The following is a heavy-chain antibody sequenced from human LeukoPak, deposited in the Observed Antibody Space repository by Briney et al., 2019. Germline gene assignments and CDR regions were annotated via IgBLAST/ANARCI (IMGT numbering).Heavy chain of an antibody. D-gene: IGHD1-1*01. CDR2: IRQDAGEK. V-gene: IGHV3-7*01. CDR1: GFSFGAFW. Sequence: GGSLRLSCAASGFSFGAFWMSWVRQAPGKGLEWVANIRQDAGEKYYVDSVKGRFTISRDNDKNSLYLQMNSLRAEDTALYYCARELDGIRNDYWGQGTQVTVSS. J-gene: IGHJ4*02. CDR3: ARELDGIRNDY.